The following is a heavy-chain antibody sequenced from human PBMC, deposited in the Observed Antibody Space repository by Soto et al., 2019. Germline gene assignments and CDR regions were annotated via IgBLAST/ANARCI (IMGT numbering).Heavy chain of an antibody. J-gene: IGHJ4*02. CDR2: MYNSERT. CDR1: GGSISGYY. Sequence: SETLSLTCTVSGGSISGYYWSWIRQPAGKGLEWIGRMYNSERTNYNPSLKSRVTMSMDTSKNQSSLKLTSVTAADTAVYFCAREPLAHSYFDLWGQGTLVTSPQ. CDR3: AREPLAHSYFDL. V-gene: IGHV4-4*07.